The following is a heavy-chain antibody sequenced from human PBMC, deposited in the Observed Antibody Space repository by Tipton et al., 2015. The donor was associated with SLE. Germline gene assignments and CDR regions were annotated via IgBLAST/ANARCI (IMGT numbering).Heavy chain of an antibody. CDR1: GGSISSGGYY. V-gene: IGHV4-31*03. CDR2: IYYSGST. D-gene: IGHD2-15*01. Sequence: GLVKPSETLSLTCTVSGGSISSGGYYWSWIRQHPGKGLEWIGYIYYSGSTYYNPSLKSRVTISVDTSKNQFSLKLNSVTAADTAVYYCALVVVVATGWFDPWGQGTLVTVSS. J-gene: IGHJ5*02. CDR3: ALVVVVATGWFDP.